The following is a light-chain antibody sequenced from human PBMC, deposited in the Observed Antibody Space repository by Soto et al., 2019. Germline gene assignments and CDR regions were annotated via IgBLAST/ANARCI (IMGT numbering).Light chain of an antibody. CDR3: SSYTSSSTPSYA. CDR1: SSDVGGYNY. Sequence: QSVLTQPASVSGSPGQSITISCTGTSSDVGGYNYVSWYQQHPGKAPKLMIYDVRNRPSGVSNRFSGSKSGNTASLTISGLQAEDEADYYCSSYTSSSTPSYAFGTGTKVTVL. CDR2: DVR. V-gene: IGLV2-14*01. J-gene: IGLJ1*01.